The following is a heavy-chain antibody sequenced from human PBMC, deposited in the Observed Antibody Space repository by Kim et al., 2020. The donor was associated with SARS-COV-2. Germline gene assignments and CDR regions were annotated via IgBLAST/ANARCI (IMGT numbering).Heavy chain of an antibody. D-gene: IGHD6-19*01. J-gene: IGHJ4*02. Sequence: YNPTLKARATISVDTSKNQFSLKLSSVTAAYTAVYYCARESSGWYKTIDYWGQGTLVTVSS. V-gene: IGHV4-34*13. CDR3: ARESSGWYKTIDY.